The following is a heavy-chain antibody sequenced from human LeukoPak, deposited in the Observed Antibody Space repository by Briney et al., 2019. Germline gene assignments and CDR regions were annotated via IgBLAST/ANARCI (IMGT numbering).Heavy chain of an antibody. V-gene: IGHV4-59*01. Sequence: SETLSLTCTVSGGSISSYYWSWIRQPPGKGLEWIGNIFYTGTTKYNPSLKSRVTISVDTSKNQFSLKLSSVTAADTAMYYCAREWHCSSTSCNNWFDPWGQGTLVTVSS. J-gene: IGHJ5*02. CDR2: IFYTGTT. CDR3: AREWHCSSTSCNNWFDP. CDR1: GGSISSYY. D-gene: IGHD2-2*01.